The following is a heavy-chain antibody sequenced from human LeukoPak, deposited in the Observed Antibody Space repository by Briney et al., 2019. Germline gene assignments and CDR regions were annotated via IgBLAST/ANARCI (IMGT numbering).Heavy chain of an antibody. V-gene: IGHV4-34*01. D-gene: IGHD6-13*01. J-gene: IGHJ4*02. CDR1: GGSFSGYY. CDR2: INHSGST. CDR3: ARKKQQLAFDY. Sequence: SETLSLTCAVYGGSFSGYYWSWIRQPPGKGLEWIGEINHSGSTNYNPSLKSRVTISVDTSKNQFSLKLSSVTPEDTAVYYCARKKQQLAFDYWGQGILVTVSS.